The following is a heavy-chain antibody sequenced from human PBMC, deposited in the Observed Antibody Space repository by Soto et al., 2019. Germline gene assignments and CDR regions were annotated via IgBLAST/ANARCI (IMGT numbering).Heavy chain of an antibody. CDR2: ISGSGGST. Sequence: QSGGSLRLSCAASGFTFSSYAMSWVRQAPGKGLEWVSAISGSGGSTYYADSVKGRFTISRDNSKNTLYLQMNSLRAEDTAVYYCAKDGMAGTAAFDYWGQGTLVTVSS. D-gene: IGHD6-19*01. CDR1: GFTFSSYA. J-gene: IGHJ4*02. V-gene: IGHV3-23*01. CDR3: AKDGMAGTAAFDY.